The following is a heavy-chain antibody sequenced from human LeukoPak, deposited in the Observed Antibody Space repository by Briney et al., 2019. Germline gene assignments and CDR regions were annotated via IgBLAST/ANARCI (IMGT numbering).Heavy chain of an antibody. CDR3: AKDLFRYSGYPRAFDY. Sequence: GGSLRLSCAASGFTFDDYAMHWVRQAPGKGLEWVSLISWDGGSTYYADSVKGRFTISRDNSKNSLYLQMNSLRAEDTALYYCAKDLFRYSGYPRAFDYWGQGTLVTASS. CDR1: GFTFDDYA. V-gene: IGHV3-43D*03. CDR2: ISWDGGST. D-gene: IGHD5-12*01. J-gene: IGHJ4*02.